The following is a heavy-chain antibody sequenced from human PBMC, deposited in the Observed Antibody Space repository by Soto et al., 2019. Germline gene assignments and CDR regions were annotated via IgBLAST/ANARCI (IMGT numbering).Heavy chain of an antibody. CDR3: ASRDYGTTPFDY. CDR1: GGSFSGYY. J-gene: IGHJ4*02. CDR2: FNHIGST. D-gene: IGHD1-7*01. V-gene: IGHV4-34*01. Sequence: ETLSLTCAVYGGSFSGYYWSWIRQPPGKVLDWIWEFNHIGSTNYNPSLKSRVTISVDTSKNQFSLKLSSVTAADTAVYYCASRDYGTTPFDYWGQGTLVTVSS.